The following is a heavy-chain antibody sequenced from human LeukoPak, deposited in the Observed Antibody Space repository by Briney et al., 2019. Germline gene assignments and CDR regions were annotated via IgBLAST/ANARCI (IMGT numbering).Heavy chain of an antibody. V-gene: IGHV3-33*08. CDR1: GFTFSNYA. CDR2: IWYDGSDR. CDR3: ATEGFVVAAAGHIGYFHH. J-gene: IGHJ1*01. D-gene: IGHD6-13*01. Sequence: GDSLRLSCAASGFTFSNYAMMWVRQAPGKGLEWVAVIWYDGSDRYYADSVKGRFTISRDNSKSTLYLQMNSLRAEDTAVYYCATEGFVVAAAGHIGYFHHWGQGTLVTVSS.